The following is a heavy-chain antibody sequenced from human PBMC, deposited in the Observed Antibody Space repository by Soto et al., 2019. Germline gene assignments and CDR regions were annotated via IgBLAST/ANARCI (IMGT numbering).Heavy chain of an antibody. Sequence: ASVKVSCKASGGTFSSYAISWVRQAPGQGLEWVGGIIPIFGTANYAQKFQGRVTITADESTSTAYMELSSLRSEDTAVYYCATDRLELRPGAFDIWGQGTMVTVSS. CDR1: GGTFSSYA. CDR3: ATDRLELRPGAFDI. J-gene: IGHJ3*02. D-gene: IGHD1-7*01. V-gene: IGHV1-69*13. CDR2: IIPIFGTA.